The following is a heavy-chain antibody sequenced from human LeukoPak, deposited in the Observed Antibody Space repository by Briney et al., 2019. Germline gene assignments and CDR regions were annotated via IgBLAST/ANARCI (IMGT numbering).Heavy chain of an antibody. CDR3: ARGVMVRGVILDY. J-gene: IGHJ4*02. D-gene: IGHD3-10*01. CDR2: INHSGST. CDR1: GGSFSGYY. V-gene: IGHV4-34*01. Sequence: PSETLSLTCAVYGGSFSGYYWSWIRQPPGKGLEWIGEINHSGSTNYNLSLKSRVTISVDTSKNQFSLKLSSVTAADTAVYYCARGVMVRGVILDYWGQGTLVTVSS.